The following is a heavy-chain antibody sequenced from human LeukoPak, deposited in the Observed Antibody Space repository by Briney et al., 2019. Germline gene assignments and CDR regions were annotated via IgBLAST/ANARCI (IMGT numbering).Heavy chain of an antibody. Sequence: PSETLSLTCTVSGGSISSYYWSWIRQPPGKGLGWIGYIYYSGSTNYNTSLKSRVTISVDTSKNQFSLKLSSVTAADTAVYYCARVPYYYDSSGYSYWYFDLWGRGTLVTVSS. CDR2: IYYSGST. D-gene: IGHD3-22*01. J-gene: IGHJ2*01. V-gene: IGHV4-59*01. CDR3: ARVPYYYDSSGYSYWYFDL. CDR1: GGSISSYY.